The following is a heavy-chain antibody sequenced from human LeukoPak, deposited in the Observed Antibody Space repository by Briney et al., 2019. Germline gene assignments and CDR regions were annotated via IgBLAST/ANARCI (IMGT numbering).Heavy chain of an antibody. V-gene: IGHV3-74*01. D-gene: IGHD5-18*01. CDR2: INGDGSNT. CDR3: ARQYSYGHDY. J-gene: IGHJ4*02. CDR1: GFIFSNYW. Sequence: GGSLRLSCAASGFIFSNYWMHWVRQAPGKGLVWVSRINGDGSNTIYADSVKGRFTISRDNAKNTLYLQMNSLTAEDTAVYNCARQYSYGHDYWGQGTLVTVSS.